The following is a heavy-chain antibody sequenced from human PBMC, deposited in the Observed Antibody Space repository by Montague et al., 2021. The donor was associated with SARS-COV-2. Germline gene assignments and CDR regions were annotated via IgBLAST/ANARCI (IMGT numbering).Heavy chain of an antibody. V-gene: IGHV4-61*02. CDR2: IYTSGRT. J-gene: IGHJ1*01. Sequence: TLSLTCTVSGDSINSGSYYWSWIRQPAGKGLEWIGRIYTSGRTNYNPSLRSRINMSLDTPKSRFSLNLTSVTAADTAVYYCAGPDWLKHWGQGALVTVSP. CDR3: AGPDWLKH. CDR1: GDSINSGSYY. D-gene: IGHD3-9*01.